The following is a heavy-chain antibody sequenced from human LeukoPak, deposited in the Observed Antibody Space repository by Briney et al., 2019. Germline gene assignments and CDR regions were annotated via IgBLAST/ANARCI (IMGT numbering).Heavy chain of an antibody. CDR2: ISPSGST. CDR1: GGSISSGSYY. Sequence: SETLSLTCTVSGGSISSGSYYWSWIRQPAGKGLEWIGRISPSGSTNYNPSLKSRVTISVDTSKNQFSLNLSSMTAADTAVYYCARDSMLRGVIAYYYYYMDVWGKGTTVSLSS. D-gene: IGHD3-10*01. CDR3: ARDSMLRGVIAYYYYYMDV. V-gene: IGHV4-61*02. J-gene: IGHJ6*03.